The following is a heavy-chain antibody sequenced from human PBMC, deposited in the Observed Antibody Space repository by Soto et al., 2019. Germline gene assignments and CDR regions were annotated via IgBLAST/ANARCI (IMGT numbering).Heavy chain of an antibody. CDR3: ARGGIAVAGRGARYYYGMDV. CDR2: INHSGST. CDR1: GGSFTGYY. D-gene: IGHD6-19*01. J-gene: IGHJ6*02. V-gene: IGHV4-34*01. Sequence: PSETLSLTCAVYGGSFTGYYWSWIRQPPGKGLEWIGEINHSGSTNYNPSLKSRVTISVDTSKNQFSLKLSSVTAADTAVYYCARGGIAVAGRGARYYYGMDVWGQGTTVT.